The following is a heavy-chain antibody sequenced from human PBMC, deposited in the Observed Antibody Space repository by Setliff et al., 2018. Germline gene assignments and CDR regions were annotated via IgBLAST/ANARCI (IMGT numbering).Heavy chain of an antibody. V-gene: IGHV2-5*02. Sequence: SGPTLVNPPQTLTLTCTCSGFSLSTSGVGVGWSRQPPGKALEGLALIYWDDDMRYRPSLKSRLTITKDTSKNQVVLTMTNMDPVDTATYYCAHRRGDYYYSSGYYYDSWGQGTRVTVS. J-gene: IGHJ5*01. CDR2: IYWDDDM. CDR3: AHRRGDYYYSSGYYYDS. CDR1: GFSLSTSGVG. D-gene: IGHD3-22*01.